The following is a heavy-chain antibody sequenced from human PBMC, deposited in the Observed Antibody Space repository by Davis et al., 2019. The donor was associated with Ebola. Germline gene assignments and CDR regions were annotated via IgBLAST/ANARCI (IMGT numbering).Heavy chain of an antibody. V-gene: IGHV3-11*04. Sequence: GESLKISCAASKFTLRDYYMSWIRQAPGKGLEWVSHISTTGTTIYYADSVKGRFTISRDNSKNTLYLQMNSLRAEDTAVYYCAKLEQLGYWGQGTLVTVSS. CDR1: KFTLRDYY. CDR2: ISTTGTTI. J-gene: IGHJ4*02. CDR3: AKLEQLGY. D-gene: IGHD6-13*01.